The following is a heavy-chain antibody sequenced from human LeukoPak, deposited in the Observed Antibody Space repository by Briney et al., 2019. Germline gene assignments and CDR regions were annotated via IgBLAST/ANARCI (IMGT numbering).Heavy chain of an antibody. CDR3: ARGSNAVVGYYYYYMDV. D-gene: IGHD2-2*01. CDR1: GGTFSSYA. Sequence: GASVKVSCKASGGTFSSYAISWVRQAPGQGLEWMGGIIPIFGTANYAQKFQGRVTITTDEPTSTAYMELSSLRSEDTAVYYCARGSNAVVGYYYYYMDVWGKGTTVTVSS. CDR2: IIPIFGTA. V-gene: IGHV1-69*05. J-gene: IGHJ6*03.